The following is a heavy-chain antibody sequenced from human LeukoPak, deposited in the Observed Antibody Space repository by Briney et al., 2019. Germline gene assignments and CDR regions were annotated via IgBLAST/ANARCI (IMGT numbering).Heavy chain of an antibody. D-gene: IGHD5-18*01. Sequence: NPSETLSLTCAVYGGSFSGYYWSWIRQPPGKGLEWIGEINHSGSTNYNPSLKSRVTISVDTSKNQFSLKLSSVTAADTAVYYCARGGYSYGLYYFDYWGQGTLVTVSS. CDR1: GGSFSGYY. CDR3: ARGGYSYGLYYFDY. J-gene: IGHJ4*02. V-gene: IGHV4-34*01. CDR2: INHSGST.